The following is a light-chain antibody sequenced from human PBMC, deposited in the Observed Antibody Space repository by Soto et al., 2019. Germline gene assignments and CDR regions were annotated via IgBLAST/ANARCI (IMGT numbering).Light chain of an antibody. CDR3: CSYSGSYTHV. V-gene: IGLV2-11*01. J-gene: IGLJ1*01. CDR1: SSDVGTYTY. CDR2: DVI. Sequence: QSALTQPRSVSGSPGQSVTISCTGTSSDVGTYTYVSWYQQHPGKAPKLIIYDVIKRPSGVPDRFSGSKSGNTASLTISGLQAEDEADYYCCSYSGSYTHVFGTGTTLTVL.